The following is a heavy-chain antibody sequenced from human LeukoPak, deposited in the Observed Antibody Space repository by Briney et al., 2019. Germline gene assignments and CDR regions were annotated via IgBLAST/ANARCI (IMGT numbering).Heavy chain of an antibody. CDR2: ISSSSSYI. V-gene: IGHV3-21*01. CDR1: GFTLSRYS. Sequence: GGSLRLSCAASGFTLSRYSMNWVRQAPGKGLEWVSSISSSSSYIYYADSVKGRFTISRDNAKDSLYLQVNSLRAEDTALYYCARGAGRLPGDAFDIWGQGTMVTVSS. J-gene: IGHJ3*02. CDR3: ARGAGRLPGDAFDI.